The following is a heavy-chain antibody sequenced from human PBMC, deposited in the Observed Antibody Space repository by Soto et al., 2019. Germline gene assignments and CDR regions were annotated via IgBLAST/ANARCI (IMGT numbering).Heavy chain of an antibody. CDR1: GFTFSSYA. CDR3: ARETDGMDV. CDR2: ISYDGSNK. J-gene: IGHJ6*02. V-gene: IGHV3-30-3*01. Sequence: QVQLVESGGGVVQTGRSLRLSCAASGFTFSSYAMHWVRQAPGKGLEWVAVISYDGSNKYYADSVKGRFTISRDNSKNTLYLQMNSLRAEDTAVYYCARETDGMDVWGQGTTVTVSS.